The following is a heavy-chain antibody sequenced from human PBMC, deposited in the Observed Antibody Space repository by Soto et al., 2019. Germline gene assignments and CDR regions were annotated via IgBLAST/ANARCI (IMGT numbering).Heavy chain of an antibody. CDR3: AKDKGRTAIDY. V-gene: IGHV3-30*18. CDR2: IANDGRSE. J-gene: IGHJ4*02. CDR1: GLTFSAAG. Sequence: QVQLVESGGGVAQPGRSRRLSCAASGLTFSAAGMHWVRQAPGKGLEWVAFIANDGRSESYADSVKGRFTISRDNSQNRLYLQMNGLRAEDTAVYYCAKDKGRTAIDYWGQGTLVSVSS.